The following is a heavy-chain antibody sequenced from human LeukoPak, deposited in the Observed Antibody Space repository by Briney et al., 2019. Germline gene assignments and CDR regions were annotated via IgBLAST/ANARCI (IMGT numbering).Heavy chain of an antibody. D-gene: IGHD5-18*01. CDR2: INPSGGST. CDR3: ARDWRGYSYAVPYDAFDI. Sequence: GASVKVSSKASGYTFTSYYMHWVRQAPGQGLEWMGIINPSGGSTSYAQKFQGRVTMTRDTSTSTVYMELSSLRSEDTAVYYCARDWRGYSYAVPYDAFDIWGQGPMVTVSS. J-gene: IGHJ3*02. V-gene: IGHV1-46*01. CDR1: GYTFTSYY.